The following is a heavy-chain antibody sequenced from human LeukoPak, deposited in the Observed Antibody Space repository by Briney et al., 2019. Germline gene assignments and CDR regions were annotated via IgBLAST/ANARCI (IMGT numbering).Heavy chain of an antibody. V-gene: IGHV3-33*01. Sequence: PGGSLRLSCAASGFTFSSYGMQWVRQAPGKGLEWVAVIWYDGSNKYYADSVKGRFTISRDNSKNTLYLQMNSLRAEDTAVYYCARDLYYGSGSRYIDYWGQGTLVTVSS. CDR2: IWYDGSNK. D-gene: IGHD3-10*01. CDR1: GFTFSSYG. CDR3: ARDLYYGSGSRYIDY. J-gene: IGHJ4*02.